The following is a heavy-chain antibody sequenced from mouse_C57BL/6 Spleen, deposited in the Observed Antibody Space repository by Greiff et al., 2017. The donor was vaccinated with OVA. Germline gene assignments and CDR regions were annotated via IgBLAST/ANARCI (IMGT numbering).Heavy chain of an antibody. CDR2: ISSGSSTI. CDR1: GFTFSDYG. Sequence: EVMLVESGGGLVKPGGSLKLSCAASGFTFSDYGMHWVRQAPEKGLEWVAYISSGSSTIYYADTVKGRFTISRDNAKNTLFLQMTRLRSEDTAMYDCARRYYCSRGDFDYWGQGTTLTVSS. D-gene: IGHD1-1*01. CDR3: ARRYYCSRGDFDY. J-gene: IGHJ2*01. V-gene: IGHV5-17*01.